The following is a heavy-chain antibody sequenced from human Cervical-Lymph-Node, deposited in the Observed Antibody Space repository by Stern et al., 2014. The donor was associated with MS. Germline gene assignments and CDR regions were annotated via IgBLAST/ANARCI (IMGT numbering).Heavy chain of an antibody. Sequence: EVQLVESGGGLVQPGESLRLSCAASGFSFSIYAISWVRQAAGKGPEWVSTISGSGSSADYADSVKGRFTISRDNSKNTLFLHMNSLRAEDTAVYYCAKGASNFNNWGQGTLVTVSS. CDR2: ISGSGSSA. V-gene: IGHV3-23*04. CDR3: AKGASNFNN. J-gene: IGHJ4*02. CDR1: GFSFSIYA. D-gene: IGHD4-11*01.